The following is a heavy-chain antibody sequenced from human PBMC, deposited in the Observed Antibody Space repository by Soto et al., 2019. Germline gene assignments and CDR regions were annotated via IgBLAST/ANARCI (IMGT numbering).Heavy chain of an antibody. CDR2: ISSSSSYI. D-gene: IGHD5-18*01. J-gene: IGHJ6*02. V-gene: IGHV3-21*01. CDR1: GFSFSSYS. Sequence: GGSLRLSCAASGFSFSSYSMNWVRQAPGKGLEWVSSISSSSSYIYYADSVKGRFTISRDNAKNSLYLQMNSLRAEDTGVYHCARAGDSYGYVGPYPYYGMDVWGQGTTVTVSS. CDR3: ARAGDSYGYVGPYPYYGMDV.